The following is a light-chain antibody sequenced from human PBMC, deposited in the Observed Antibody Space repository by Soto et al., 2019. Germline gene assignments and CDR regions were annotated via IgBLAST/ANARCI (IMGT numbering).Light chain of an antibody. V-gene: IGLV1-40*01. CDR3: QSYDSSLSGSGV. Sequence: QSVLTQPPSVSGDPGQRVTISCSGSSSNIGAGYDVHWYQQLPGTAPKLLISANNIRPSGVPDRFSGSKSGTSASLAITGLQAEDEADYYCQSYDSSLSGSGVFGGGTKLTVL. CDR2: ANN. J-gene: IGLJ3*02. CDR1: SSNIGAGYD.